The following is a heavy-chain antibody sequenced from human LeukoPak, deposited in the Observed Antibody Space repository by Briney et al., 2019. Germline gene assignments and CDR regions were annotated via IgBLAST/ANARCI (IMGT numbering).Heavy chain of an antibody. Sequence: PGRSLRLSCAASGFTFSSYAMHWVRQAPGKGLEWVAVISYDGSNKYYADSVKGRFTISRDNSKNTLYLQMNSLRAEDTAVYYCARGLRRGYYYYMDVWGKGTTVTVSS. CDR2: ISYDGSNK. CDR1: GFTFSSYA. V-gene: IGHV3-30-3*01. J-gene: IGHJ6*03. CDR3: ARGLRRGYYYYMDV. D-gene: IGHD3-16*01.